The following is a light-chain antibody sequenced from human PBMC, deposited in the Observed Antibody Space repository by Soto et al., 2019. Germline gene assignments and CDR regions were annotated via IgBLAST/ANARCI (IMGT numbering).Light chain of an antibody. CDR2: GAS. V-gene: IGKV3D-15*01. Sequence: ASLSVSNSDSANRFCMAGRIVDTDLAWYQQKPVHAPSLLIFGASNRGPDVPDRFSGSGSGTAFTLTISGLEDEGFEVYSAEPYDRSTFGQGSMVAIK. J-gene: IGKJ1*01. CDR1: RIVDTD. CDR3: EPYDRST.